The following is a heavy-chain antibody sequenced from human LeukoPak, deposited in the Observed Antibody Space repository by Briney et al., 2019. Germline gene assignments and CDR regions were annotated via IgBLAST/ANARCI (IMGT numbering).Heavy chain of an antibody. CDR3: AKDAAKEYDILTGYLGYYFDY. CDR1: GFTFSSYA. V-gene: IGHV3-23*01. D-gene: IGHD3-9*01. Sequence: GGSLRLSCAASGFTFSSYAMSWVRQAPGKGLEWVSAISGSGGSTHYADSVKGRFTISKDNSKNTLFLQINSLRAEDTAVYYCAKDAAKEYDILTGYLGYYFDYWGQGTLVTVSS. CDR2: ISGSGGST. J-gene: IGHJ4*02.